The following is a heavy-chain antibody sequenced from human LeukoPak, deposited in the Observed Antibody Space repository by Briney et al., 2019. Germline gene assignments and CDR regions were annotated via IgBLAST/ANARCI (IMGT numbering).Heavy chain of an antibody. D-gene: IGHD4/OR15-4a*01. V-gene: IGHV1-69*05. CDR2: IIPIFGTA. J-gene: IGHJ6*03. Sequence: SVKVSCKASGGTFSSYAISWVRQAPGQGLEWMGGIIPIFGTANYAQKFQGRVTITTDESTSTAYMELSSLRSEDTAVYYCAGAGSDNYGYYYYYMDVWGKGTTVTVSS. CDR3: AGAGSDNYGYYYYYMDV. CDR1: GGTFSSYA.